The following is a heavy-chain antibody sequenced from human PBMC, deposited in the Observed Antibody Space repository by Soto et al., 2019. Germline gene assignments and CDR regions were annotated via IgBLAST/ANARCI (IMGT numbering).Heavy chain of an antibody. CDR3: AKMLPRITMVRGALYGMDV. Sequence: HWVRQAPGQXLEWMGWINAGNGNTKYSQKFQGRVTITRDTSASTAYMELSSLRSEDTAVYYCAKMLPRITMVRGALYGMDVWGQGTTVTVSS. CDR2: INAGNGNT. D-gene: IGHD3-10*01. V-gene: IGHV1-3*01. J-gene: IGHJ6*02.